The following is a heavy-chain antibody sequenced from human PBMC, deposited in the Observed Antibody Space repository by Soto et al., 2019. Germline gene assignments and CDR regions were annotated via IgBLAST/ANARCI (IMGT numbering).Heavy chain of an antibody. CDR1: GGSISSYY. Sequence: SETLSLTCTVSGGSISSYYWSWIRQPPGKGLEWIGYIYYSGSTNYNPSPKSRVTISVDTSKNQFSLKLSSVTAADTAVYCCARDNGYYFDYWGQGTLVTVSS. CDR2: IYYSGST. J-gene: IGHJ4*02. D-gene: IGHD3-16*02. V-gene: IGHV4-59*01. CDR3: ARDNGYYFDY.